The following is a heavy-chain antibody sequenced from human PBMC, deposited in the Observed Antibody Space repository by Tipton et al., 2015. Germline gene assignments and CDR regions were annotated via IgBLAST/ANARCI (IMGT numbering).Heavy chain of an antibody. CDR2: IRSEADGGTT. V-gene: IGHV3-15*05. CDR3: TTGMYDVSTGLRFDP. Sequence: GSLRLSCAVSGFTFTNAWMNWVRQAPGKGLEWIGRIRSEADGGTTEYAAPVKGRFTISRDDSKYMAYLQMDSLKIEDTAVYFCTTGMYDVSTGLRFDPWGQGTLVTVSS. J-gene: IGHJ5*02. CDR1: GFTFTNAW. D-gene: IGHD3-9*01.